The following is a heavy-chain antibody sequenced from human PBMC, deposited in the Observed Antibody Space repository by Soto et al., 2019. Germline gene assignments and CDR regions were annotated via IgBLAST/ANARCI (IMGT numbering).Heavy chain of an antibody. CDR3: ARDLYPLAYYFDY. V-gene: IGHV1-18*04. CDR1: GYTFINHG. CDR2: VSGSNGNT. D-gene: IGHD2-8*01. J-gene: IGHJ4*02. Sequence: ASVKVSCKASGYTFINHGISWVRQAPGQGLEWMGWVSGSNGNTKYAQKFQGRVTMTTETSTSTAYMELRNLRSDDTAVYFCARDLYPLAYYFDYWGQGTLVTVSS.